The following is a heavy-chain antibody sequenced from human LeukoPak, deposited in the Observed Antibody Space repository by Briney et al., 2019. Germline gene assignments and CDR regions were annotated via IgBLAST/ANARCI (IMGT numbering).Heavy chain of an antibody. CDR2: IIPIFGTA. V-gene: IGHV1-69*01. J-gene: IGHJ4*02. CDR1: GGTFSSYA. D-gene: IGHD5-18*01. Sequence: GASVKVSCTASGGTFSSYAISWVRQAPGQGLEWMGGIIPIFGTANYAQKFQGRVTITADESTSTAYMELSSLRSEDTAVYYCARGAAMVIVSYFDYWGQGTLVTVSS. CDR3: ARGAAMVIVSYFDY.